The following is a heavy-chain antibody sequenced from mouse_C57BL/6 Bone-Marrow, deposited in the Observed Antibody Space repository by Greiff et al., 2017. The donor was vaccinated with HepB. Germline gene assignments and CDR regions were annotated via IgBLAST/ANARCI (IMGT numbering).Heavy chain of an antibody. Sequence: QVQLKESGAELVKPGASVKISCKASGYAFSSYWMNWVKQRPGKGLEWIGQIYPGDGDTNYNGKFKGKATLTADKSSSTAYMQLSSLTSEDSAVYFCARYHDGYYGVFYAMDYWGQGTSVTVSS. CDR2: IYPGDGDT. J-gene: IGHJ4*01. CDR3: ARYHDGYYGVFYAMDY. V-gene: IGHV1-80*01. CDR1: GYAFSSYW. D-gene: IGHD2-3*01.